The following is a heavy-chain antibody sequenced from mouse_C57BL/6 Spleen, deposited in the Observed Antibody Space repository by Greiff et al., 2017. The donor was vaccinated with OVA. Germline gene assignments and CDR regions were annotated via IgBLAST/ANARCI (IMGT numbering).Heavy chain of an antibody. CDR3: ARDYVSPFYYFDY. CDR2: INPNNGGT. Sequence: VQLQQSGPELVKPGASVKMSCKASGYTFTDYNMHWVKQSHGKSLEWIGYINPNNGGTSYNQKFKGKATLTVNKSSSTAYMELRSLTSEDSAVYYCARDYVSPFYYFDYWGQGTTLTVSS. J-gene: IGHJ2*01. D-gene: IGHD1-1*01. V-gene: IGHV1-22*01. CDR1: GYTFTDYN.